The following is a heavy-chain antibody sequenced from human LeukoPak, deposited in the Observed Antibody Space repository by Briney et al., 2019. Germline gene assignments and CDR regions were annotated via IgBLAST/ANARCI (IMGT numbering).Heavy chain of an antibody. CDR3: ARDEDAF. V-gene: IGHV3-23*01. Sequence: PGGSLRLSCAASGFTFRSYAMCWVRQAPGKGLEWVSAISGSGGSTYYADSVKGRFTISRDNSKNSLYLQMNSLRDEDTAVYYCARDEDAFGGQGTLVTVSS. CDR2: ISGSGGST. J-gene: IGHJ4*02. CDR1: GFTFRSYA.